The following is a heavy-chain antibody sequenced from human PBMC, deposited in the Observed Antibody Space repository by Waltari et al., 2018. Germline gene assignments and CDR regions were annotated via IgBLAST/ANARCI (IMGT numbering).Heavy chain of an antibody. CDR1: VFSLSSGSYY. D-gene: IGHD3-3*02. CDR2: ISHSGDT. CDR3: AGRGAKMFSI. J-gene: IGHJ4*02. V-gene: IGHV4-31*02. Sequence: QVQLQESGPGLVQPSQTLSLTCSVSVFSLSSGSYYWRWIRQHPGKGLEWIGYISHSGDTDYSPSLRSRLTLSVDTSKNQFSLKLNSVTAADTGVYFCAGRGAKMFSIWGRGTLVTVSS.